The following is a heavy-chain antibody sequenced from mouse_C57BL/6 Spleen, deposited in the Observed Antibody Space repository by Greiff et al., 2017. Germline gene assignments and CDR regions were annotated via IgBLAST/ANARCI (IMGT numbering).Heavy chain of an antibody. CDR1: GYSITSGYY. J-gene: IGHJ2*01. CDR3: AREGYYGSSYDYFDY. D-gene: IGHD1-1*01. CDR2: ISYDGSN. Sequence: EVQRVESGPGLVKPSQSLSLTCSVTGYSITSGYYWNWMRQFPGNKLEWMGYISYDGSNNYNPSLKNRISITRDTSKNQFFLKLNSVTTEDTATYYCAREGYYGSSYDYFDYWGQGTTLTVSS. V-gene: IGHV3-6*01.